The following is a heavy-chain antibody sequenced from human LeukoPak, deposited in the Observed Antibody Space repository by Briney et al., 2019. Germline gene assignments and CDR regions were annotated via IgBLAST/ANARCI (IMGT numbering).Heavy chain of an antibody. D-gene: IGHD3-10*01. V-gene: IGHV3-11*05. Sequence: GGSLRLSCAASGFIFSDYYFSWIRQAPGKGLEWLSYIGSSGSYTNYADSVKGRFTISRDNAKNSLYLQMNSLRAEDTAVYYCAKDGEGMDVWGQGTTVTVSS. CDR1: GFIFSDYY. CDR3: AKDGEGMDV. J-gene: IGHJ6*02. CDR2: IGSSGSYT.